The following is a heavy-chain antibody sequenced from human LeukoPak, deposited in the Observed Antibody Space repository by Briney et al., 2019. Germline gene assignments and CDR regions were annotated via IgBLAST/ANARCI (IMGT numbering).Heavy chain of an antibody. CDR1: GFTFITYW. V-gene: IGHV3-74*01. J-gene: IGHJ4*02. Sequence: GGSLRLSCAASGFTFITYWMHWVRQAPGKGLVWVSRINGYGSSTDFADSVKGRFTISRDNAKNTLYLQMNSLRAEDTAVYYCARDAPGNTALDYWGQGTLVTVSS. D-gene: IGHD5-18*01. CDR2: INGYGSST. CDR3: ARDAPGNTALDY.